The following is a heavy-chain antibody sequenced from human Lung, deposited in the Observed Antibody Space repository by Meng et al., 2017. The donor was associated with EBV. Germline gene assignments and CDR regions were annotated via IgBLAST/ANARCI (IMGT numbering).Heavy chain of an antibody. D-gene: IGHD2-21*02. CDR1: GGSLSSRNW. V-gene: IGHV4-4*02. CDR3: ARVGAYCGGDCYHPR. Sequence: VMRPESGPGLVKPSGTPSLTCAVSGGSLSSRNWGSWVRQPPGKGLEWIGEIYHSGSTNYNPSLKSRVTISVDESKNQFSLRLSSVAAADTAVYYCARVGAYCGGDCYHPRWGQGTLVTVSS. J-gene: IGHJ4*02. CDR2: IYHSGST.